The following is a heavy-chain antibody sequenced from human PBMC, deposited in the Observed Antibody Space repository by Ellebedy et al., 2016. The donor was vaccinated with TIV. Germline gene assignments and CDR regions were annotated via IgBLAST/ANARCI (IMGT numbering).Heavy chain of an antibody. CDR3: ARSGLGSYYYYFDY. CDR1: GFTFSNYW. V-gene: IGHV3-74*01. J-gene: IGHJ4*02. Sequence: PGGSLRLSCAASGFTFSNYWIHWVRQAPGKGLVWLSRINRDGSSANYADSVKGRFSISRDNSKNTLYVQMNSLRAEDTAVYYCARSGLGSYYYYFDYWGQGTLVSVSS. D-gene: IGHD3-10*01. CDR2: INRDGSSA.